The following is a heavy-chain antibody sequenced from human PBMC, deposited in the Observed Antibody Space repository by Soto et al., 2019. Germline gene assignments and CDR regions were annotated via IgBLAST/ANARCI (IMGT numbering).Heavy chain of an antibody. V-gene: IGHV3-7*01. CDR3: ARDIGFDYVN. CDR1: GFTFSSYW. J-gene: IGHJ4*02. Sequence: GGSLRLSCAVSGFTFSSYWMSWVRQAPGKGLEWVANIKQDGSEKYYLQSVRGRFAISRDSAGNALQLAMNYLSAEDAATYFCARDIGFDYVNWGQGTLVTVSS. D-gene: IGHD3-16*01. CDR2: IKQDGSEK.